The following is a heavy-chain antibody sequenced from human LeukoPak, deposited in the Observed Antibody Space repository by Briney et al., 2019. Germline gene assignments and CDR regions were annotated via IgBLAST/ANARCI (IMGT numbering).Heavy chain of an antibody. V-gene: IGHV4-30-4*08. CDR1: GGSISSGDYY. Sequence: SETLSLTCTVSGGSISSGDYYWSWIRQPPGKGLEWIGYIYYSGSTYYNPSLKSRVTISVDTSKNQFSLTLSSVTAADTAVYYCAREATTVTPGYFDYWGQGTLVTVSS. CDR2: IYYSGST. CDR3: AREATTVTPGYFDY. J-gene: IGHJ4*02. D-gene: IGHD4-11*01.